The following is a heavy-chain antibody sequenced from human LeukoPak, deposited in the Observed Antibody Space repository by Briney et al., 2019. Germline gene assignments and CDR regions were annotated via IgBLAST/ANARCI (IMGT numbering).Heavy chain of an antibody. CDR2: ISWDGGST. V-gene: IGHV3-43D*03. Sequence: GGSLRLSCAASGFTFDDYAMHWVRQAPGKGLEWVSLISWDGGSTYYADSVKGRFTISRDNSKNSLYLQMNSLRAEDTALYYCAKDISGSIDYWGQGTLVTVSS. CDR1: GFTFDDYA. CDR3: AKDISGSIDY. D-gene: IGHD5-12*01. J-gene: IGHJ4*02.